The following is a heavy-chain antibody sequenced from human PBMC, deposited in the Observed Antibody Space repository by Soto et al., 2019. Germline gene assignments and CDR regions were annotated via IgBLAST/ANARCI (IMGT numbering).Heavy chain of an antibody. Sequence: GASVKVSCKASGYTFTSYGISWVRQAPGQGLEWMGWISTYSGDTNYAQKIQGRVTMTTDTSTSTAYMELRSLRLEDTAVYYCARALLHRVAVPDFDYWGQGTLVTVSS. CDR3: ARALLHRVAVPDFDY. CDR2: ISTYSGDT. V-gene: IGHV1-18*01. J-gene: IGHJ4*02. D-gene: IGHD5-12*01. CDR1: GYTFTSYG.